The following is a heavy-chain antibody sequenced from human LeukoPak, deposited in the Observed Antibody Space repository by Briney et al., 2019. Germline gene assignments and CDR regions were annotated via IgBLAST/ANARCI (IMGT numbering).Heavy chain of an antibody. J-gene: IGHJ4*02. D-gene: IGHD6-19*01. Sequence: SETLSLTCTVSGGSISSSSYYWGWIRQPPGKGLEWIGSIYYSGSTYYNPSLKSRVTISVDTSKNQLSLKLSSATAADTAVYYCASPTDGYSSGWYPYDYWGQGTLVTVSS. CDR1: GGSISSSSYY. CDR3: ASPTDGYSSGWYPYDY. CDR2: IYYSGST. V-gene: IGHV4-39*01.